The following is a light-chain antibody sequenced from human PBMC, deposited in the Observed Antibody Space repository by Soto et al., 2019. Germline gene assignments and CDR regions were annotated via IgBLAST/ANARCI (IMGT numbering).Light chain of an antibody. J-gene: IGKJ1*01. CDR1: QGINSY. Sequence: AIRMTQSPSSFSASTGDRVTITCRASQGINSYLAWYPQTPGKAPKLXIYAASTLQSGVPSRFSGSGAGTDCTLPISCLQSEDVATDYCQQYYSYTQTFGQGTKVDIK. CDR2: AAS. V-gene: IGKV1-8*01. CDR3: QQYYSYTQT.